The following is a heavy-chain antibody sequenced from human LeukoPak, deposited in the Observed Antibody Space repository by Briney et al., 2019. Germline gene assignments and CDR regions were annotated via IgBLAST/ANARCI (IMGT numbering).Heavy chain of an antibody. J-gene: IGHJ4*02. CDR1: GGSISSSSYY. Sequence: SETLSLTCTVSGGSISSSSYYWGWIRQPPGKGLEWIGSIYYSGSTYYNPSLKSRVTISVDTSKNQFSLKLSSVTAADTAVYYCASGKREDFDYWGQGTLVTVSS. CDR3: ASGKREDFDY. V-gene: IGHV4-39*07. D-gene: IGHD1-1*01. CDR2: IYYSGST.